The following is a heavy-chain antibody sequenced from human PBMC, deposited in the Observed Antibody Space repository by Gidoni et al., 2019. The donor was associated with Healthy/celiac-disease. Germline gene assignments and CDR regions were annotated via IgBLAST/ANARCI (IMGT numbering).Heavy chain of an antibody. Sequence: QVQLQESGPGLVKPSETLSLTCTVSVGSISSYYWSWIRQPPGKGLEWIGYIYYSGSTNYNPSLKSRVTISVDTSKNQFSLKLSSVTAADTAVYYCARSCRDGYNYPTDYWGQGTLVTVSS. CDR3: ARSCRDGYNYPTDY. D-gene: IGHD5-12*01. J-gene: IGHJ4*02. V-gene: IGHV4-59*01. CDR2: IYYSGST. CDR1: VGSISSYY.